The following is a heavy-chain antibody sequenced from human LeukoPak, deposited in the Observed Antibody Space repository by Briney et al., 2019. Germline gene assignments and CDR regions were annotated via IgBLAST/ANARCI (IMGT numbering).Heavy chain of an antibody. Sequence: GGSLRLSCAASGFTVSSNYMSWVRQAPGKGLEWVSVIYSGGSTYYADSVKGRFTISRDNSKSTLYLQMNSLRAEDTAVYYCARDSYYDSSGYYALDYWGQGTLVTVSS. V-gene: IGHV3-66*01. D-gene: IGHD3-22*01. J-gene: IGHJ4*02. CDR3: ARDSYYDSSGYYALDY. CDR2: IYSGGST. CDR1: GFTVSSNY.